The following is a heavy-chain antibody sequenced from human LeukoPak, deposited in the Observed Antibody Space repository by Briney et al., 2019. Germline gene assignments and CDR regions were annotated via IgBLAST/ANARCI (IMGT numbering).Heavy chain of an antibody. Sequence: GGSLRLSCPASGFTFDDYGMSWVRQAPGKGLEWVSGINWNGGSTGYADSVKGRFTISRDNAKNSLYLQMNSLRAEDTALYYCARDYFDDGSGYYCFDYWGQGTLVTVSS. CDR3: ARDYFDDGSGYYCFDY. J-gene: IGHJ4*02. V-gene: IGHV3-20*04. D-gene: IGHD3-22*01. CDR1: GFTFDDYG. CDR2: INWNGGST.